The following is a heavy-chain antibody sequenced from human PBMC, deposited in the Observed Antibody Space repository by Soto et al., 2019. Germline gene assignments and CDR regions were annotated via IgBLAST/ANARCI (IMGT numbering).Heavy chain of an antibody. CDR2: IYYGGST. CDR3: ARDFFDSSDYTTNWFDP. J-gene: IGHJ5*02. V-gene: IGHV4-59*08. D-gene: IGHD3-22*01. Sequence: SETLSLTCTVSGDSISTDYWSWIRQSPGKGLEWIGFIYYGGSTNYNPSLKSRVTISVDTPKNQFSLKLSSVTAADAALYYCARDFFDSSDYTTNWFDPWGQGTLVTVSS. CDR1: GDSISTDY.